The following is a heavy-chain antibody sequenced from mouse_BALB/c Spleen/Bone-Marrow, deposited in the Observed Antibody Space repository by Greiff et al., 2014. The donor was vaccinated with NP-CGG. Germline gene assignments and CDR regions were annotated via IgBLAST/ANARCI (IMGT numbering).Heavy chain of an antibody. V-gene: IGHV1-18*01. CDR2: INPCNGGT. CDR3: ARGSNYVRYAMDY. Sequence: VQLQQSGPELVKPGASMKISCKASGYSFTGYTMNWVKQSHGKNLEWIGLINPCNGGTSYNQKFKGKATLTVDKSSSTAHMELLSLTSEDSAVYYCARGSNYVRYAMDYWGQGTSVTVSS. D-gene: IGHD2-5*01. J-gene: IGHJ4*01. CDR1: GYSFTGYT.